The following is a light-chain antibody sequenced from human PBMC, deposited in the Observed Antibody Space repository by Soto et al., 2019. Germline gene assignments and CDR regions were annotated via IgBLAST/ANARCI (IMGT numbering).Light chain of an antibody. Sequence: DIQMTQSPSTLSASVGDRVTITCRASQFISDWVAWNQQKPGKAPKFLIYDASSLESGVPSRFSGSGSGTEFTLTISSLQPDDFATYYCQQYNSYPLTFGGGTKVDIK. J-gene: IGKJ4*01. CDR1: QFISDW. CDR2: DAS. V-gene: IGKV1-5*01. CDR3: QQYNSYPLT.